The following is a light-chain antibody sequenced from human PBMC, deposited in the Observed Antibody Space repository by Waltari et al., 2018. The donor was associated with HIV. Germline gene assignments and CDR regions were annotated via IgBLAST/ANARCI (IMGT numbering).Light chain of an antibody. CDR2: AAS. CDR1: QGISND. CDR3: QQYYSTTTWT. V-gene: IGKV1-NL1*01. J-gene: IGKJ1*01. Sequence: DIQMPQSPSSLSASVGDRVTITCRARQGISNDLGWYQQRPGKAPRLLLFAASRLETGVTSRFIGSGSGTFFTLTITSLQPGDFATYYCQQYYSTTTWTFGQGTRVE.